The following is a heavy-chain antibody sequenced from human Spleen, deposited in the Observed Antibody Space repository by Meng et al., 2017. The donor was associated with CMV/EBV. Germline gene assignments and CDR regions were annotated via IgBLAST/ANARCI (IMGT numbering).Heavy chain of an antibody. J-gene: IGHJ4*02. V-gene: IGHV3-21*01. CDR2: ISSSSVYI. CDR1: GFTFSSFI. Sequence: GGSLRLSCAASGFTFSSFIMTWVRLAPGKGLEWVASISSSSVYIYYADSVKGRFTISRDNAKNSLYLQMNSLRAEDTAVYYCARDRETGIDYWGQGTLVTVSS. D-gene: IGHD1-1*01. CDR3: ARDRETGIDY.